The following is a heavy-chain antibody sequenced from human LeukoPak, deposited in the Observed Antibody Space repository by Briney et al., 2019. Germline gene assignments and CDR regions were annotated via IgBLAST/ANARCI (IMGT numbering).Heavy chain of an antibody. CDR2: ISGSSSYI. J-gene: IGHJ1*01. CDR1: GFTFSSYS. D-gene: IGHD2-15*01. Sequence: GGSLRLSCAASGFTFSSYSMNWVRQAPGKGLEWVSSISGSSSYIYYADSVKGRFTISRDNAKNSLYLQMNSLRAVDTAVYYCARGYCSGGSCYPEYFQHWGQGTLVTVSS. V-gene: IGHV3-21*01. CDR3: ARGYCSGGSCYPEYFQH.